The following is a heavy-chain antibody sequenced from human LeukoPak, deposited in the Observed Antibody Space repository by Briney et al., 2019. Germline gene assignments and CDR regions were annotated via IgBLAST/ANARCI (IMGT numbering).Heavy chain of an antibody. J-gene: IGHJ4*02. Sequence: SVKVSCKASGGTFSSYAISWVRQAPGQGLEWMGGIIPIFGTANYAQKFQGRVTMTRDTSISTAYMELSRLRSDDTAVYYCARGWRRGYSYGLVDYWGQGTLVTVSS. CDR1: GGTFSSYA. CDR3: ARGWRRGYSYGLVDY. V-gene: IGHV1-69*05. D-gene: IGHD5-18*01. CDR2: IIPIFGTA.